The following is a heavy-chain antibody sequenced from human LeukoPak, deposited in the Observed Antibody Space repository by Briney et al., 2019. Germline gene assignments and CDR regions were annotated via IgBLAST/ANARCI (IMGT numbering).Heavy chain of an antibody. CDR1: GGTFSSYA. J-gene: IGHJ4*02. V-gene: IGHV1-69*04. Sequence: SVKVSCKASGGTFSSYAISWVRQAPGQGLEWMVRIIPILGIANYAQKFQGRVTITADKSTSTAYMELSSLRSEDTAVYYCARDHGPDYYDSSGYYSPFDYWGQGTLVTVSS. CDR3: ARDHGPDYYDSSGYYSPFDY. CDR2: IIPILGIA. D-gene: IGHD3-22*01.